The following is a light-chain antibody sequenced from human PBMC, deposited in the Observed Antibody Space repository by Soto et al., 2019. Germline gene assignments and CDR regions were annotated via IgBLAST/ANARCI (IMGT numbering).Light chain of an antibody. V-gene: IGLV2-23*02. CDR1: SSDVGSYNL. J-gene: IGLJ3*02. CDR2: EVT. CDR3: CSYASSSTFV. Sequence: QSVLTQPASVSGSPGQSITISCTGTSSDVGSYNLVSWYQQHPGKAPKVMIYEVTKRPSGVSNRFSGSKSGNTASLTISGLQAEDEADYYCCSYASSSTFVFGGGTQLTVL.